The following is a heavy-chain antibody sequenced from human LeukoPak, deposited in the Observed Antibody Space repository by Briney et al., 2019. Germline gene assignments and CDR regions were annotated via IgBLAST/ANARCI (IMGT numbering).Heavy chain of an antibody. D-gene: IGHD4-17*01. J-gene: IGHJ4*02. Sequence: PSETLSLTCTVSGYSISSGYYWGWIRQSPGKGLEWIGSIYHAGSTFHNPSLKSRVTISVDTSKNQFSLKLSSVTAADTAVYYCARSRLYGDRDYWGQGTLVTVSS. CDR3: ARSRLYGDRDY. V-gene: IGHV4-38-2*02. CDR1: GYSISSGYY. CDR2: IYHAGST.